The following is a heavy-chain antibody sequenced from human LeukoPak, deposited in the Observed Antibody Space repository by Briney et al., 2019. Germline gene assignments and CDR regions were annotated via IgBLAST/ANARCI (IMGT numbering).Heavy chain of an antibody. CDR1: GFTVSSNY. D-gene: IGHD3-22*01. CDR3: ARDRQTYYYDSRGDGAFDI. V-gene: IGHV3-66*01. Sequence: GGSLRLSCAASGFTVSSNYMSWVRQAPGKGLEWVSVIYSGGSTYYADSVKGRFTISRDNSKNTLYLQMNSLRAEDTAVYYCARDRQTYYYDSRGDGAFDIWGQGTMVTVSS. CDR2: IYSGGST. J-gene: IGHJ3*02.